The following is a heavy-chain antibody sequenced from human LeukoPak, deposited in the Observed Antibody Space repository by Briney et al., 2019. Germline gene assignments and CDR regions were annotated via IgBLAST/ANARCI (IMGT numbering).Heavy chain of an antibody. CDR2: IYYSGST. D-gene: IGHD6-13*01. CDR3: ARAAANEIGAVRNWFDP. CDR1: GGSISSGDYY. J-gene: IGHJ5*02. V-gene: IGHV4-30-4*01. Sequence: PSETLSHTCTVSGGSISSGDYYWSWIRQPPGKGLEWIGYIYYSGSTYYNPSLKSRVTISVDTSKNQFSLKLSSVTAADTAVYYCARAAANEIGAVRNWFDPWGQGTLVTVSS.